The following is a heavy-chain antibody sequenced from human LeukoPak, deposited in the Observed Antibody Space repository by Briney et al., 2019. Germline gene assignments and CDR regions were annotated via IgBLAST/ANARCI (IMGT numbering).Heavy chain of an antibody. CDR1: GFTFGSYA. CDR3: ARDNGVGAFDY. D-gene: IGHD1-26*01. Sequence: QTGGSLRLSCAASGFTFGSYAMHWVRQAPGKGLEWVAVISYDGSNKYYADSVKGRFTISRDNSKNTLYLQMNSLRAEDTAVYYCARDNGVGAFDYWGQGTLVTVSS. V-gene: IGHV3-30-3*01. J-gene: IGHJ4*02. CDR2: ISYDGSNK.